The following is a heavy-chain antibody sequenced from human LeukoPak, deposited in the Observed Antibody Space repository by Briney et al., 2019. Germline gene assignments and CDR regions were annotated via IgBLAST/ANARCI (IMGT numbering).Heavy chain of an antibody. CDR2: IRYDGSNK. CDR3: ARQFAYYYDSSGYPPGYFDY. CDR1: GFTFSSYD. J-gene: IGHJ4*02. Sequence: GGSLRLSCAASGFTFSSYDMHWLRQAQGKGLEWVAFIRYDGSNKYYADSVKGRFTISRDNSKDTPYLQMNSLRAEDTAVYYCARQFAYYYDSSGYPPGYFDYWGQGTLVTASS. V-gene: IGHV3-30*02. D-gene: IGHD3-22*01.